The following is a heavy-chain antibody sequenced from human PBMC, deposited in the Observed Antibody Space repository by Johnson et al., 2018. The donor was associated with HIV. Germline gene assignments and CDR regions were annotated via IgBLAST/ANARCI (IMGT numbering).Heavy chain of an antibody. J-gene: IGHJ3*02. D-gene: IGHD3-9*01. CDR3: ARSEVRYFDWSYQRGAFDI. Sequence: EQLVESGGGLVQPGGSLRLSCAASGFTFSDYWMSWVRQAPGKGLEWVANIKQDESEKYYVDSVKGRFTISRDNAKNSLYLQMNSLRAEDTAVYYCARSEVRYFDWSYQRGAFDIWGQGTMVTVSS. CDR2: IKQDESEK. V-gene: IGHV3-7*02. CDR1: GFTFSDYW.